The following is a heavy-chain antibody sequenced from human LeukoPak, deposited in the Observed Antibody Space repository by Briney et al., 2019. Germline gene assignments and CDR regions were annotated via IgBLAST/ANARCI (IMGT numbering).Heavy chain of an antibody. CDR2: ISQSGST. CDR3: ARGKSRGSHIDY. J-gene: IGHJ4*02. CDR1: GYSISSGYE. Sequence: LETLSLTCTVSGYSISSGYEWGWIRQPPGKRLEWLGSISQSGSTYDNQSLKSRVTMSVDTARNQFSLKLTSVTAADTAVYYCARGKSRGSHIDYWGQGTLVTVSS. D-gene: IGHD1-26*01. V-gene: IGHV4-38-2*02.